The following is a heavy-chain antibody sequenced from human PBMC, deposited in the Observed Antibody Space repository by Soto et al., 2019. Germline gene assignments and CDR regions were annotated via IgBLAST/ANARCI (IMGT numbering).Heavy chain of an antibody. Sequence: QLQLQESGSGLVKPSQTLSLTCAVSGGSISSGGYSWSWIRQPPGTGPESIGYIYRSGSTYYTPSLQSRVTISVNRSHTQFSRKLSSVTAADTAVYYCARHVPDYGGNAGSAFDIWGQGTMVTVS. CDR3: ARHVPDYGGNAGSAFDI. J-gene: IGHJ3*02. V-gene: IGHV4-30-2*01. CDR1: GGSISSGGYS. D-gene: IGHD4-17*01. CDR2: IYRSGST.